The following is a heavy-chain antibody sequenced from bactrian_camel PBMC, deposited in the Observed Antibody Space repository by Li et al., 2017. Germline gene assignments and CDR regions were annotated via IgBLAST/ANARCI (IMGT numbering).Heavy chain of an antibody. CDR3: ASSHSGTWYLIEY. CDR2: IYTGSGGA. D-gene: IGHD6*01. CDR1: GSRSRC. Sequence: HVQLVESGGGSVQAGGSLRLSCTASGSRSRCMGWFRQAPGKKREGVASIYTGSGGAYYADSVKGRFTTSRDNGKNAVYLQMNSLKSEDTALYYCASSHSGTWYLIEYWGQGTQVTVS. J-gene: IGHJ4*01. V-gene: IGHV3S54*01.